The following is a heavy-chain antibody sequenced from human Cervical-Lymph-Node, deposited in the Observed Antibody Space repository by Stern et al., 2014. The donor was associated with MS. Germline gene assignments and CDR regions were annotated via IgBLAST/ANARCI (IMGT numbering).Heavy chain of an antibody. V-gene: IGHV3-7*01. CDR1: GFTFSSYW. CDR3: ARGSDT. J-gene: IGHJ5*02. CDR2: IKEDGSET. D-gene: IGHD2-15*01. Sequence: EVQLVESGGGLVPPGGSLRLSCAASGFTFSSYWMNWVRQAPGNGLVWVANIKEDGSETYYLVSVKGRFTIFRAQAQNSTYLQLNSLRAEDTAMYYCARGSDTWGQGTLVTVSS.